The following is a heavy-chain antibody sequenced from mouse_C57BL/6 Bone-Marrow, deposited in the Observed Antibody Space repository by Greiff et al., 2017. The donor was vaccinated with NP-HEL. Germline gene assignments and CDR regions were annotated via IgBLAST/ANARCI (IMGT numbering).Heavy chain of an antibody. D-gene: IGHD1-3*01. V-gene: IGHV1-26*01. J-gene: IGHJ3*01. Sequence: EVQLQQSGPELVKPGASVKISCKASGYTFTDYYMNWVKQSHGKSLEWIGDINPNNGGTSYNQKFKGKATLTVDKSSSTAYMELRSLTSEDSAVYYCAREGVDRDWGQGTLVTVSA. CDR2: INPNNGGT. CDR3: AREGVDRD. CDR1: GYTFTDYY.